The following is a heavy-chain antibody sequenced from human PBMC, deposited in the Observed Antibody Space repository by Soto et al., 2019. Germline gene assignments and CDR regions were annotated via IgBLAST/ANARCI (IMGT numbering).Heavy chain of an antibody. V-gene: IGHV3-64*04. CDR2: ICTNGGST. CDR3: TRGNYYGMDV. Sequence: GGSLRLSCSASGFTFSIYAMHWVRQAPGKGLEYVSSICTNGGSTHYADSVKGRFTISRDNSKNTLYLQMNSLRAEDTAVYYCTRGNYYGMDVWGQGTTVTVSS. J-gene: IGHJ6*02. CDR1: GFTFSIYA.